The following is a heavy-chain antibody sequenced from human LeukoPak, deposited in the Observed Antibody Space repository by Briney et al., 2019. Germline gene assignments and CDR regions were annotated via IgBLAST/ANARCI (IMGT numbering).Heavy chain of an antibody. D-gene: IGHD2-15*01. V-gene: IGHV1-8*01. CDR3: ARQSSAGILPLDYYYGMDV. CDR2: MNPNSGNT. CDR1: GYTFTSYD. J-gene: IGHJ6*02. Sequence: ASVKVSCKASGYTFTSYDINWVRQATGQGLEWMGWMNPNSGNTGYAQKFQGRVTMTRNTSISTAYLQWSSLKASDTAMYYCARQSSAGILPLDYYYGMDVWGQGTTVTVSS.